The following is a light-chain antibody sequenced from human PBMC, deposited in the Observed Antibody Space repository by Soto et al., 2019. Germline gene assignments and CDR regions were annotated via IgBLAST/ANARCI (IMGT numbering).Light chain of an antibody. V-gene: IGKV3-15*01. CDR1: QSVSSN. Sequence: EIVMTQSPATLSVSPGERATLSCRASQSVSSNLAWYQQKPGQAPRLLIYGASTRATGIPARFSGSGSGTEFTLTISSLLSEDFAVYYCQQYNNRWTFGQGTKVDIK. J-gene: IGKJ1*01. CDR3: QQYNNRWT. CDR2: GAS.